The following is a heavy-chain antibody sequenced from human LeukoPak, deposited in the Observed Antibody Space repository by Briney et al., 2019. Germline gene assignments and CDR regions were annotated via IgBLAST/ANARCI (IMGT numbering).Heavy chain of an antibody. D-gene: IGHD2-15*01. J-gene: IGHJ4*02. Sequence: GGSLRLSCAASGFTFSSYAMSWVRQAPGKGLEWVSAISGSGGSTYYADSVKGRFTISRDNSKNTLYLQMNSLRAEGTAVYYCATLGQRYCSGGSCYPSGSSDYWGQGTLVTVSS. CDR3: ATLGQRYCSGGSCYPSGSSDY. CDR2: ISGSGGST. V-gene: IGHV3-23*01. CDR1: GFTFSSYA.